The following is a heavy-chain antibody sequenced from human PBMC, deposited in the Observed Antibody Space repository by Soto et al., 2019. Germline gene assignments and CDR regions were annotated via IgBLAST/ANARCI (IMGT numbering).Heavy chain of an antibody. CDR2: ISAYNGNT. CDR1: GYTFTSYV. CDR3: ARDEILYISRDIVVVPAAIMREYYYGIDV. J-gene: IGHJ6*02. D-gene: IGHD2-2*02. Sequence: ASVKVCCKASGYTFTSYVISGVRQAPGQGXEWMGWISAYNGNTNYAQRLQGRVTMTTDTSTSTAYMELRSLRSDDTAVYYCARDEILYISRDIVVVPAAIMREYYYGIDVWGQRTTFTASS. V-gene: IGHV1-18*01.